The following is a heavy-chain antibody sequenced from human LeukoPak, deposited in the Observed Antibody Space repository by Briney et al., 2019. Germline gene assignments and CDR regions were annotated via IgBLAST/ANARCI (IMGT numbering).Heavy chain of an antibody. CDR1: GGSISSYY. J-gene: IGHJ5*02. V-gene: IGHV4-4*09. Sequence: SETLSLTCTVSGGSISSYYWSWIRQPPGKGLEWIGYIYTSGSTNYNPSLKSRVTISVDTSKNQFSLKLSPVTAADTAVYYCARHRTAATSWFDPWGQGTLVTVSS. CDR2: IYTSGST. CDR3: ARHRTAATSWFDP. D-gene: IGHD2-15*01.